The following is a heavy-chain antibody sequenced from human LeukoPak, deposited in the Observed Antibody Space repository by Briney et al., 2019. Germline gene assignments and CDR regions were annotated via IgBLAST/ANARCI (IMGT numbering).Heavy chain of an antibody. V-gene: IGHV4-4*07. D-gene: IGHD1-26*01. CDR3: ARVSDLGDWYFDL. CDR2: IYTSGST. CDR1: GGSISSYYY. Sequence: SETLSLTCSVTGGSISSYYYWSWIRQPAGKGLEWIGRIYTSGSTKYNPSLKSRITMSVDTSKNQLSLKLSSVAAADTAVYYCARVSDLGDWYFDLWGRGTLVTVSS. J-gene: IGHJ2*01.